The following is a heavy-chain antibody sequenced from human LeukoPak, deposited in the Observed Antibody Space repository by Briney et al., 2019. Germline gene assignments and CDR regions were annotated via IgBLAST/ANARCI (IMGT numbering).Heavy chain of an antibody. D-gene: IGHD5-12*01. CDR1: GGSISSSSYY. CDR3: ARDPRGYSAQSIDY. V-gene: IGHV4-39*07. J-gene: IGHJ4*02. CDR2: IYYSGTT. Sequence: SETLSLTCTVSGGSISSSSYYWGWIRQPPGKGLEWIGSIYYSGTTYYNPSLKSRVTISVDTSKNQFSLKLSSVTAADTAVYYCARDPRGYSAQSIDYWGQGTLVTVSS.